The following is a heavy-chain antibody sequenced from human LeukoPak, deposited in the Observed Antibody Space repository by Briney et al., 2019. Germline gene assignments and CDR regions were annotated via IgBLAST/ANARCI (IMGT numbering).Heavy chain of an antibody. J-gene: IGHJ4*02. CDR1: GFTFSSYA. D-gene: IGHD1-26*01. CDR3: AKDLTGARSFDY. Sequence: EPGGSLRPSCAASGFTFSSYAMSWVRQAPGKGLEWVSAISGSGGSTYYADSVKGRFTISRDNSKNTLYLQMNSLRAEDTAVYYCAKDLTGARSFDYWGQGTLVTVSS. CDR2: ISGSGGST. V-gene: IGHV3-23*01.